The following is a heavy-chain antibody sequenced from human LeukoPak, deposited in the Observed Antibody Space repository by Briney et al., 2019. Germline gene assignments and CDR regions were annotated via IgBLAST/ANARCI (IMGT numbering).Heavy chain of an antibody. Sequence: GGSLRLSCAASGFTFSSYAMSWVRQAPGKGLEWVSAISGSGGSTYYADSVKGRFTISRDNSKNTLYLQMNSLRAEDTAVYYCAKEGDIVVVVAHNWYFDLWGRGTLSLSPQ. V-gene: IGHV3-23*01. CDR2: ISGSGGST. J-gene: IGHJ2*01. D-gene: IGHD2-15*01. CDR3: AKEGDIVVVVAHNWYFDL. CDR1: GFTFSSYA.